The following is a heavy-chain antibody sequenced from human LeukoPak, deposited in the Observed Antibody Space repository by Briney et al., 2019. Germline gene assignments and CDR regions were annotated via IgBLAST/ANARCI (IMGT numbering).Heavy chain of an antibody. V-gene: IGHV3-23*01. CDR2: ISGSGSST. J-gene: IGHJ4*02. CDR1: GFTFSSYA. D-gene: IGHD3/OR15-3a*01. Sequence: GGSLRLSCAASGFTFSSYAMSWVRQAPGKGLEWVSAISGSGSSTYYADSVKGRFTISRDNSKNTLYLQLNSLRAEDTAVYYCATDGQVWFQGGLDYWCQGTLVTVSS. CDR3: ATDGQVWFQGGLDY.